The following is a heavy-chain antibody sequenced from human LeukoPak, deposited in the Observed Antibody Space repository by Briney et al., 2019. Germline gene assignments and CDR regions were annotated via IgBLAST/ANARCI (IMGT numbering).Heavy chain of an antibody. V-gene: IGHV3-30*18. CDR2: ISYDGSNK. Sequence: GGSLRLSCAASGFTFSSYGMHWVRQAPGKGLEWVAVISYDGSNKYYADSVKGRFTISRDNSKNTLYLQMNSLRAEDTAVYHCAKVYCSGGSCYPDYWGQGTLVTVSS. CDR3: AKVYCSGGSCYPDY. J-gene: IGHJ4*02. CDR1: GFTFSSYG. D-gene: IGHD2-15*01.